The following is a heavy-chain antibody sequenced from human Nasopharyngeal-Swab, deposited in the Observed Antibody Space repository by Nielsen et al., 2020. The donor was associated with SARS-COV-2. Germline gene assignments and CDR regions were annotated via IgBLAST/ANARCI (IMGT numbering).Heavy chain of an antibody. CDR2: IWYDGSNK. D-gene: IGHD3-22*01. Sequence: RLEWVAVIWYDGSNKYYADSVKGRFTISRDNSKNTLYLQMNSLRAEDTAVYYCARDPNYYDSSGYLDYWGQGTLVTVSS. J-gene: IGHJ4*02. V-gene: IGHV3-33*01. CDR3: ARDPNYYDSSGYLDY.